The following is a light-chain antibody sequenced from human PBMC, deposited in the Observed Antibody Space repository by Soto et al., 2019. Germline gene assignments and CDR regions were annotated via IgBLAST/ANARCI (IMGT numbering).Light chain of an antibody. CDR1: QSISSW. CDR2: KAS. Sequence: DIQMTQSPSTLSASVGDRVTITCRASQSISSWLAWYQQKPGKAPKLLIFKASSLESGVPSRFSGSGSGTEFTLTISSLQPDDFGTYYCQQYNSYSWTFGQGTQVEIK. V-gene: IGKV1-5*03. J-gene: IGKJ1*01. CDR3: QQYNSYSWT.